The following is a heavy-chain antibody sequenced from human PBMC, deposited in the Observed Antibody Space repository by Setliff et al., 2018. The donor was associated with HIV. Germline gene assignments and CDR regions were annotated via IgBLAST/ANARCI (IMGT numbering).Heavy chain of an antibody. CDR1: GDSIRNDY. CDR3: ARGHEWLRN. Sequence: SETLSLTCTVSGDSIRNDYWTWIRQSPEKGLEWIAYISYTGGTNYNPSLKSRVTLSLDASKNQISLKLRSVIAADTAMYYCARGHEWLRNWGQGTLVTAPQ. CDR2: ISYTGGT. D-gene: IGHD5-12*01. V-gene: IGHV4-59*01. J-gene: IGHJ4*02.